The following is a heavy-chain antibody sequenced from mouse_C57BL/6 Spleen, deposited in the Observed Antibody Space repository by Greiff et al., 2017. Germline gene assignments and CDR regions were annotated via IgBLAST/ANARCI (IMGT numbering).Heavy chain of an antibody. V-gene: IGHV1-22*01. CDR2: INPNNGGT. CDR3: ARLYYGSSWYFDY. J-gene: IGHJ2*01. Sequence: EVQRVESGPELVKPGASVKMSCKASGYTFTDYNMHWVKQSHGKSLEWIGYINPNNGGTSYNQKFKGKATLTVNKSSSTAYMELRSLTSEDSAVYYCARLYYGSSWYFDYWGQGTTLTVSS. D-gene: IGHD1-1*01. CDR1: GYTFTDYN.